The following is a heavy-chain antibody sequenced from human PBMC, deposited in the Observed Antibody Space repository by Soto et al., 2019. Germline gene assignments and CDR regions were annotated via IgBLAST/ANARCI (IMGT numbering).Heavy chain of an antibody. V-gene: IGHV3-48*03. CDR2: ISSSGSTI. Sequence: EVQLAESGGGLVQPGGSLRLSCAASGFIFSSYEMNWVRQAPGKGLEWVSYISSSGSTIYYADSVKGRFTISRDNAKNSLYLQMNSLRAEDTAVYYCARAKYCSGAGCLDYWGQGTLVTASS. J-gene: IGHJ4*02. CDR1: GFIFSSYE. D-gene: IGHD2-15*01. CDR3: ARAKYCSGAGCLDY.